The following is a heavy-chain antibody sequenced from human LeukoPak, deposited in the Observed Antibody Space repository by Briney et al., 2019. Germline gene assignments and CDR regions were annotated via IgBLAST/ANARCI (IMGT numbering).Heavy chain of an antibody. CDR1: GGSISSGGYS. V-gene: IGHV4-30-2*01. CDR2: IYHSGST. J-gene: IGHJ3*02. CDR3: ARSDSYGDYKDAFDI. Sequence: SQTLSLTCAVSGGSISSGGYSWSWIRQPPGKGLEWIVYIYHSGSTYYNPSLKSRVTISVDRSKNQFSLKLSSVTAADTAVYYCARSDSYGDYKDAFDIWGQGTMVTVSS. D-gene: IGHD4-17*01.